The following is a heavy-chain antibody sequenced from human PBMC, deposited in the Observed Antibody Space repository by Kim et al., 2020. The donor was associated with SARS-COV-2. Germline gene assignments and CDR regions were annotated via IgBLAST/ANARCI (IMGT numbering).Heavy chain of an antibody. CDR3: ASEQLQERLGYAFDI. V-gene: IGHV1-46*01. Sequence: ASVKVSCKASGYTFTSYYMHWVRQAPGQGLEWMGIINPSGGSTSYAQKFQGRVTMTRDTSTSTVYMELSSLRSEDTAVYYCASEQLQERLGYAFDIWGQGTMVTVSS. J-gene: IGHJ3*02. CDR2: INPSGGST. CDR1: GYTFTSYY. D-gene: IGHD1-1*01.